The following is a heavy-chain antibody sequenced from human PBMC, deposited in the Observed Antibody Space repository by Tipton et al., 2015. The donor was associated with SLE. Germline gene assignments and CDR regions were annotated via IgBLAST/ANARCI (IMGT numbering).Heavy chain of an antibody. CDR1: GGSITNHY. V-gene: IGHV4-4*07. CDR3: VAGCSGGTCYDDY. Sequence: TLSLTCTVSGGSITNHYWNWIRQPAGKGLEWIGRIYPSGSINYNPSLKSRVTMSVDTSKNQFSLKLTSVTAADTAVYYCVAGCSGGTCYDDYWGQGTLVTVSS. D-gene: IGHD2-15*01. J-gene: IGHJ4*02. CDR2: IYPSGSI.